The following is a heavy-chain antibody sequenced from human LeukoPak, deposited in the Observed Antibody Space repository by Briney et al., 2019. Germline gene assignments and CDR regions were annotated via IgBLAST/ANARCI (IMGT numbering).Heavy chain of an antibody. CDR2: INPNSGGT. CDR3: ARHPYSGSYHFDC. D-gene: IGHD1-26*01. Sequence: ASVKVSCKASGYILTGYYMHWVRQAPGQGLEWMGWINPNSGGTNSAQKFQGRVTMTRDTSISSAYMELSRLTSDDTAVYYCARHPYSGSYHFDCWGQGTLVTVSS. CDR1: GYILTGYY. V-gene: IGHV1-2*02. J-gene: IGHJ4*02.